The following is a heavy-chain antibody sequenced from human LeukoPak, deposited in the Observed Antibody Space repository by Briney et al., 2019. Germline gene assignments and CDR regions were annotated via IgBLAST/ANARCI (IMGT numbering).Heavy chain of an antibody. CDR1: GGSISSSSHY. CDR2: IYYTGST. J-gene: IGHJ5*02. Sequence: SETLSLTCTGSGGSISSSSHYWAWIRHPPGKGLEWIGYIYYTGSTNYNPSLKSRFTISVDTSKNQFSLKLSSVTAADTAVYSCATLTGYSSESWFDPWGQGILVTVSS. D-gene: IGHD3-9*01. V-gene: IGHV4-61*05. CDR3: ATLTGYSSESWFDP.